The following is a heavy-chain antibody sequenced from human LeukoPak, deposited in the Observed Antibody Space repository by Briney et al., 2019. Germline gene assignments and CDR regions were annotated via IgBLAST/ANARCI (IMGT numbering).Heavy chain of an antibody. D-gene: IGHD2-15*01. J-gene: IGHJ4*02. CDR2: INPNSGGT. CDR1: GYTFTGYY. CDR3: AREVVAATVGFDY. Sequence: GASVKVSCKASGYTFTGYYMHWVRQAPGQGLEWMGWINPNSGGTNYAQKFQGRVTMTRDTPISTAYMELSRLRSDDTAVYYCAREVVAATVGFDYWGQGTLVTVSS. V-gene: IGHV1-2*02.